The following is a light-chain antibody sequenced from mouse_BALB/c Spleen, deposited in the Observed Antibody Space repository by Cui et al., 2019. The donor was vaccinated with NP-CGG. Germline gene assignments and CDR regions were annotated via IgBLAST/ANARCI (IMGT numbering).Light chain of an antibody. J-gene: IGLJ1*01. CDR3: ALWYSNHWV. V-gene: IGLV1*01. Sequence: QAVVTHESVLTTSPGETVTLTCHSITAAVTTSNYANWVQEKPEHLFTGLIRGTNNRAPGVPARFSGSLIADKAALTITGAETEDEAIYFCALWYSNHWVFGGGTKLTVL. CDR1: TAAVTTSNY. CDR2: GTN.